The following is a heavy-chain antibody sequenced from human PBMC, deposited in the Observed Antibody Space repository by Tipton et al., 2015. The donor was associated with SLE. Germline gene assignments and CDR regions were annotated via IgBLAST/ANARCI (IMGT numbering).Heavy chain of an antibody. CDR3: TRTPAALDY. CDR1: GFDFADYA. D-gene: IGHD6-13*01. CDR2: IRNRAYGGTT. V-gene: IGHV3-49*04. Sequence: SLRLSCTASGFDFADYAMSWVRQAPGKGLEWVGFIRNRAYGGTTEQAASVKGRFIISRDDSKSIAYLQMNSLKNEDTAVYYCTRTPAALDYWGQGTLVTVSS. J-gene: IGHJ4*02.